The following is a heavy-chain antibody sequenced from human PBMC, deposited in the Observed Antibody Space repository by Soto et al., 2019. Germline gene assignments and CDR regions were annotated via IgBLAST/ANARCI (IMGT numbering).Heavy chain of an antibody. CDR2: ISPYNGDT. CDR1: GYTFSIYS. Sequence: ASVKVSCKSSGYTFSIYSINWVRQAPGHGLEWVGWISPYNGDTHYAQKLQGRVTMTTDTSTSTAYMELKSLRSDDTAVYYCARVSSRTTLDSWGQGTLVTVSS. D-gene: IGHD2-2*01. V-gene: IGHV1-18*04. J-gene: IGHJ4*02. CDR3: ARVSSRTTLDS.